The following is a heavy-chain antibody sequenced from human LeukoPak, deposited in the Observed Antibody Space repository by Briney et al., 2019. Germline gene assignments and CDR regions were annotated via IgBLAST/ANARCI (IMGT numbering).Heavy chain of an antibody. D-gene: IGHD4-17*01. CDR1: GFTFSTYA. J-gene: IGHJ4*02. CDR3: ARAPDYGDLDY. Sequence: AGGSLRLSCAASGFTFSTYAMHWVRQAPGKGLEWMAVISYDGGKKYYVDSVKGRFTISRDNFNNVLYLQMNSLRAEDTAVYYCARAPDYGDLDYWGQGTLVTVSS. CDR2: ISYDGGKK. V-gene: IGHV3-30*04.